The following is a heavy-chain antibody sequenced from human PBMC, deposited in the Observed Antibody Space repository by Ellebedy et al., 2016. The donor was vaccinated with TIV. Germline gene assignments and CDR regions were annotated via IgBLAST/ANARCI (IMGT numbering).Heavy chain of an antibody. D-gene: IGHD2-8*01. Sequence: MPSETLSLTCTVSGGSITSYYWSWIRQSPGKGLEWVGHIDSSGDTSYNPSLESRVTISVATSKTQCSLKLNSVTAADTAVYYCARGCTNGLCFNYWGQGIPVTVSS. J-gene: IGHJ4*02. CDR2: IDSSGDT. CDR3: ARGCTNGLCFNY. V-gene: IGHV4-59*12. CDR1: GGSITSYY.